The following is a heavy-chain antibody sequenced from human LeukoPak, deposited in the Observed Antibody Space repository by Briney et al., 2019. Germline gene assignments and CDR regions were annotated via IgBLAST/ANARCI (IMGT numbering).Heavy chain of an antibody. CDR3: TRGEDYGGNSNRGAEYFQH. Sequence: GGSLRLSCAASGFTVSSNYMSWVRQAPGKGLEWVSVIYSGGSTYYADSVKGRFTISRDNSKNTLYLQMNSLRAEDTAVYYCTRGEDYGGNSNRGAEYFQHWGQGTLVTVSS. J-gene: IGHJ1*01. CDR2: IYSGGST. CDR1: GFTVSSNY. V-gene: IGHV3-66*01. D-gene: IGHD4-23*01.